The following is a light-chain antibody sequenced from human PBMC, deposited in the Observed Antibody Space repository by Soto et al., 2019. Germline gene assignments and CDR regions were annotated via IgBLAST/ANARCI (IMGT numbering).Light chain of an antibody. CDR3: SSYTSSNTPYV. Sequence: QSALTQSASVSGSPGQSITISCTGTSSDIGAYNYVSWYQQHPGKAPKVMIHDVSNRPSGVSSRFSGSKSGNTASLTISGLQAEDEADYYCSSYTSSNTPYVFGTGTKLTLL. CDR1: SSDIGAYNY. CDR2: DVS. V-gene: IGLV2-14*01. J-gene: IGLJ1*01.